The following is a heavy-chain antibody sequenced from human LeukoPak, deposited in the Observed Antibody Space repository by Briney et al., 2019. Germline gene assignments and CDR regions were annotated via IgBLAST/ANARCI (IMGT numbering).Heavy chain of an antibody. CDR1: GFTFSSYG. CDR3: AKDGYYYDSSGFFDY. J-gene: IGHJ4*02. V-gene: IGHV3-30*18. Sequence: PGGSLRLSCAASGFTFSSYGMHWVRQAPGKGLEWVAVISYDGSNKYYADSVKGRFTIFRDNSKNTLYLQMNSLRAEDTAVYYCAKDGYYYDSSGFFDYWGQGTLVTVSS. D-gene: IGHD3-22*01. CDR2: ISYDGSNK.